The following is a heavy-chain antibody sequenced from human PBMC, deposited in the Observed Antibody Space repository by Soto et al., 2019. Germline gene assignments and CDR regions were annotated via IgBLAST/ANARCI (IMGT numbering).Heavy chain of an antibody. V-gene: IGHV1-69*18. J-gene: IGHJ4*02. D-gene: IGHD6-19*01. CDR3: AREGGAYSSGWRYFDY. CDR2: IIPMFGTP. Sequence: QVQLVQSGAEVKEPGSSVKVSCKASGGTFSTYSISWVRQAPGQGLEWMGMIIPMFGTPDYAQKSQGRATITADESTSTVYMELSSLRSEDTAVYYCAREGGAYSSGWRYFDYWGQGTLVTVSS. CDR1: GGTFSTYS.